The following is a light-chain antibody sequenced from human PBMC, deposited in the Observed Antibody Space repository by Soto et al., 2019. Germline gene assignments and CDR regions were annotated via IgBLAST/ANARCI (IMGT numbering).Light chain of an antibody. CDR1: SSNIGSNT. CDR2: SNN. CDR3: AAWDDSLNGHVV. Sequence: QLVLTQPPSASGTPGQRATISCSGSSSNIGSNTVNWYQQLPGTAPKLLIYSNNQRPSGVPDRFSGSKSGTSASLAISGLQSEDEADYYCAAWDDSLNGHVVFGGGTKLTVL. V-gene: IGLV1-44*01. J-gene: IGLJ2*01.